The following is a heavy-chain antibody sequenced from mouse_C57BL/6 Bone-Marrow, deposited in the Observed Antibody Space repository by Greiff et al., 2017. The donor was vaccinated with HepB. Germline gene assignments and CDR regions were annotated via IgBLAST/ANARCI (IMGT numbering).Heavy chain of an antibody. J-gene: IGHJ2*01. V-gene: IGHV1-55*01. CDR2: IYPGSGST. D-gene: IGHD1-2*01. Sequence: QVPLKESGAELVKPGASVKMSCKASGYTFTSYWITWVKQRPGQGLEWIGDIYPGSGSTNYNEKFKSKATLTVDTSSSTAYMQLSSLTSEDSAVYYCARWGLRLYYFDYWGQGTTLTVSS. CDR3: ARWGLRLYYFDY. CDR1: GYTFTSYW.